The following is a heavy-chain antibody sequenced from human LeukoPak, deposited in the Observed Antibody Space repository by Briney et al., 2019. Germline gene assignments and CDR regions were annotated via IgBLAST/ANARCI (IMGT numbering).Heavy chain of an antibody. CDR2: IFSGGTE. Sequence: GGSLRLSCAASGFNVTSGYMNWVRQAPGKGLEWVSVIFSGGTESYADSVKGRFAISRDNSKNTLYLQMNSLRAEDTAVYYCAKRNRPYIAAACFDYWGQGTLVTVSS. CDR3: AKRNRPYIAAACFDY. J-gene: IGHJ4*02. V-gene: IGHV3-53*01. CDR1: GFNVTSGY. D-gene: IGHD6-13*01.